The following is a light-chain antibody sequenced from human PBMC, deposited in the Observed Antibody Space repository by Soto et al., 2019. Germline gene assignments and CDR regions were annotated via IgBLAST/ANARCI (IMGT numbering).Light chain of an antibody. CDR2: GAS. J-gene: IGKJ1*01. V-gene: IGKV3-20*01. Sequence: EIVLTQSPATLSVSLGASATLSCRASQSVSLSLAWFQMRPGQPPRLLIYGASTRATDIPARFSGSGSGTDFTLTISRLEPEDFAVYYCQQYGSSPRTFGQGTKVDIK. CDR3: QQYGSSPRT. CDR1: QSVSLS.